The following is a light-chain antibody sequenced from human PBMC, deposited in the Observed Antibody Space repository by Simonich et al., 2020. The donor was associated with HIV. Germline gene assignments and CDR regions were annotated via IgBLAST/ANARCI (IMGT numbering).Light chain of an antibody. CDR2: LGS. Sequence: DIIRTQSPLSLPVTPGEPASISCRSSQSLLHSNGYTYLAWYLQKPGQSPLRLIFLGSTRASGVPDRFSGSGSGTDFTQKISRVEAEDVGVYYCMQALQTPRTFGLGTKVEIK. CDR3: MQALQTPRT. CDR1: QSLLHSNGYTY. J-gene: IGKJ1*01. V-gene: IGKV2-28*01.